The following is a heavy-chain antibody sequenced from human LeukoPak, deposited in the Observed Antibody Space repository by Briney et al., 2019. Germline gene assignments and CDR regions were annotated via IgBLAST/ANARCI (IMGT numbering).Heavy chain of an antibody. CDR3: AKDRMVYYGGNYYMDV. Sequence: GGSLRLSCAASGFTFSSYGMHWVRQAPGKGLEWVTFIPYDGSNKYYADSVKGRFTIPRDNSKNTLYLQMNSLRAEDTAVYYCAKDRMVYYGGNYYMDVWGKGTTVTVSS. V-gene: IGHV3-30*02. CDR1: GFTFSSYG. J-gene: IGHJ6*03. CDR2: IPYDGSNK. D-gene: IGHD4-23*01.